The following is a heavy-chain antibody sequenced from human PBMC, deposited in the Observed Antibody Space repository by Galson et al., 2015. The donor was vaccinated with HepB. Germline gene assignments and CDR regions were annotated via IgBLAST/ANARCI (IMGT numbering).Heavy chain of an antibody. CDR3: ARGVLPRGTVTFPYYYYGMDV. CDR1: GFTFSSYS. J-gene: IGHJ6*02. D-gene: IGHD4-17*01. V-gene: IGHV3-21*01. Sequence: SLRLSCAASGFTFSSYSMNWVRQAPGKGLEWVSSISSSSSYIYYADSVKGRFTISRDNAKNSLYLQMNSLRAEDTAVYYCARGVLPRGTVTFPYYYYGMDVWGQGTTVTVSS. CDR2: ISSSSSYI.